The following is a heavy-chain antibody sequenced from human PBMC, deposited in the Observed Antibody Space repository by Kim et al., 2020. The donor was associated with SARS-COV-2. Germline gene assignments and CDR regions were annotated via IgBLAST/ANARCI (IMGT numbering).Heavy chain of an antibody. CDR3: ITGADYDSSGYYSYYYYGMDV. Sequence: GGSLRLSCAASGFTFSGSAMHWVRQASGKGLEWVGRIRSKANSYATAYAASVKGRFTISRDDSKNTAYLQMNSLKTEDTAVYYCITGADYDSSGYYSYYYYGMDVWGQGTTVTVSS. J-gene: IGHJ6*02. CDR2: IRSKANSYAT. V-gene: IGHV3-73*01. D-gene: IGHD3-22*01. CDR1: GFTFSGSA.